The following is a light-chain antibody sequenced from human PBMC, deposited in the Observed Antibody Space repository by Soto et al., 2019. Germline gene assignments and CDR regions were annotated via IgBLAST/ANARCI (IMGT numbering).Light chain of an antibody. CDR2: GAS. CDR3: HQYNNWPRT. CDR1: QSVTSN. Sequence: DIMMTQSPATLSVSPGGRATLSCRASQSVTSNLAWYQQKPGQAPRLLIYGASTRATDIPARFSGSGSGTEFTLTISSLQSEDFAVYYCHQYNNWPRTFGQGTKVDIK. J-gene: IGKJ1*01. V-gene: IGKV3-15*01.